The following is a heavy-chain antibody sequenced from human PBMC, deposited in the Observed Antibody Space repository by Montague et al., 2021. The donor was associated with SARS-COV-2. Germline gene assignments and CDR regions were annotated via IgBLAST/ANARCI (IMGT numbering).Heavy chain of an antibody. CDR1: GDSVSSNIAT. Sequence: CAISGDSVSSNIATWNWTRQSPSRGLEWLGRTYCRSKWYNDYAESVKSRITIDPDTSKHQFSLHLNSVTPEDTAVYYCARIPVGSKYYFDFWGQGTLVTVSS. CDR3: ARIPVGSKYYFDF. CDR2: TYCRSKWYN. J-gene: IGHJ4*02. D-gene: IGHD2-2*01. V-gene: IGHV6-1*01.